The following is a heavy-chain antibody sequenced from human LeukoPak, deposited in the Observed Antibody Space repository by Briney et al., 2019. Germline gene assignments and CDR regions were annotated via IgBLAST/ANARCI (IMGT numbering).Heavy chain of an antibody. CDR3: ARGSRSTSCYAY. J-gene: IGHJ4*02. CDR1: GITFSSYG. CDR2: ISSTGGTT. V-gene: IGHV3-23*01. D-gene: IGHD2-2*01. Sequence: GSLRLSCAASGITFSSYGMSWVRQAPGKGLEWVSSISSTGGTTYYADSVKGRFTISRDNSKNTLYLQMNSLRAEDTAVYYCARGSRSTSCYAYWGQGTLVTVSS.